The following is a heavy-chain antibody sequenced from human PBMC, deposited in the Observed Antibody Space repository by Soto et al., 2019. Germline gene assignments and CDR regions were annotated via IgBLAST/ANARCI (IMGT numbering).Heavy chain of an antibody. V-gene: IGHV3-23*01. J-gene: IGHJ6*02. D-gene: IGHD1-1*01. Sequence: EVQLLESGGGLVQSGESLTLSCVASQFTFNIDAMTWVRQAPGKGLEWVSSMSGSGASIYYADSVKGRFTISRDNSKKTLYLQMNSLRAEDTAVYLCARDNWNGAYYGLDVWGQGTTVTVS. CDR1: QFTFNIDA. CDR2: MSGSGASI. CDR3: ARDNWNGAYYGLDV.